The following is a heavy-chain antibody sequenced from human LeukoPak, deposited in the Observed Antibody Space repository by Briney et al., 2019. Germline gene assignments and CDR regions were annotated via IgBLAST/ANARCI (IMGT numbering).Heavy chain of an antibody. CDR1: GDSINSLDL. J-gene: IGHJ4*02. Sequence: SGTLSLTCTVSGDSINSLDLWSWVRQPPGRGLEWIGEMYLSGTTHSNPSVKSRVTISIDKSKNQFFLNLSSVTAADTAVYYCAGLVGRYSSGLYYYYFDYWGQGTLVTVSS. CDR3: AGLVGRYSSGLYYYYFDY. CDR2: MYLSGTT. V-gene: IGHV4-4*02. D-gene: IGHD3-22*01.